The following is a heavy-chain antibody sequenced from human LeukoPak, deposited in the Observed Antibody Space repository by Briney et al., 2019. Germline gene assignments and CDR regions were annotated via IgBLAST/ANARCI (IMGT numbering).Heavy chain of an antibody. Sequence: PGGSLRLSCAASGFTFSSYAMSWVRQAPGKGLEWVSTISTGGGSTYYPDAVKGRFTISRDNSNNALYLQMNGLRAEDTAVYYCGVYLTADYRAFDPWGQGTLVTVSS. J-gene: IGHJ5*02. CDR2: ISTGGGST. D-gene: IGHD3-9*01. V-gene: IGHV3-23*01. CDR1: GFTFSSYA. CDR3: GVYLTADYRAFDP.